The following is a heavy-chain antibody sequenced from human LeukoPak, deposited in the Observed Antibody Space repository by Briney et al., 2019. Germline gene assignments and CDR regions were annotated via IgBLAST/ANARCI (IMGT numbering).Heavy chain of an antibody. CDR2: IFYSGEST. J-gene: IGHJ3*02. CDR3: ARDLVLGGYSYGSRAFDI. Sequence: SETLSLTCTVSGGSISRTDYYWSWIRQSPGKGLEWIGGIFYSGESTFYNPSLKSRVTISVDKSKNQFSLKLSSVTAADTAVYYCARDLVLGGYSYGSRAFDIWGQGTMVTVSS. V-gene: IGHV4-39*07. CDR1: GGSISRTDYY. D-gene: IGHD5-18*01.